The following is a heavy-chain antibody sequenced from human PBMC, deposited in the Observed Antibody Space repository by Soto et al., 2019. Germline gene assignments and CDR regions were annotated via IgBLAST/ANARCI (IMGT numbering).Heavy chain of an antibody. V-gene: IGHV3-21*01. CDR1: GFTFSSYS. Sequence: PEGSLRLSCAASGFTFSSYSMNWVRQAPGKGLEWVSSISRSSSYIYYADSVRGRFTISRDNAKNSLYLKMNSLRAEDTAVYYCARDGRCSSTSCYYYYGMDVWGQGTTVTVSS. J-gene: IGHJ6*02. D-gene: IGHD2-2*01. CDR3: ARDGRCSSTSCYYYYGMDV. CDR2: ISRSSSYI.